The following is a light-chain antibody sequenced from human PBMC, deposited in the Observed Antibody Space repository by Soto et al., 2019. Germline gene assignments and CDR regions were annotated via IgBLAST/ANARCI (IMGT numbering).Light chain of an antibody. CDR3: QQFYGSPWT. J-gene: IGKJ1*01. Sequence: DIVMTQSPDSLAVSLGERATINCRSSQSLVHKTNYKNYLAWYQQKPGQPPKVLIYWATTRESGVPDRFSGSGSGTDFTLTISGLQTEHVAVYYCQQFYGSPWTFVHGTKLDIK. V-gene: IGKV4-1*01. CDR1: QSLVHKTNYKNY. CDR2: WAT.